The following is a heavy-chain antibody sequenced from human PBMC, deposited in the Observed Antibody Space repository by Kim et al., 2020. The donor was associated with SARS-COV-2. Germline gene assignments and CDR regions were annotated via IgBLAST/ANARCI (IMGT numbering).Heavy chain of an antibody. CDR1: GYTFTSYA. J-gene: IGHJ4*02. CDR3: ARSERLVVVAADPSTKLDY. Sequence: ASVKVSCKASGYTFTSYAMHWVRKAPGQRLEWMGWINAGNGNTKYSQKFQGRVTITRDTSASTAYMELSSLRSEDTAVYYCARSERLVVVAADPSTKLDYWGQGTLVTVSS. V-gene: IGHV1-3*01. CDR2: INAGNGNT. D-gene: IGHD2-15*01.